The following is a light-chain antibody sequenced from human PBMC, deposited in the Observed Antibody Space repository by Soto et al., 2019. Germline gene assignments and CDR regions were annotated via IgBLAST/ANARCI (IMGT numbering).Light chain of an antibody. CDR2: GAS. CDR1: QSVSSSY. Sequence: EIVLTQSPGTLSLSPGERATLSCRASQSVSSSYLAWYQQKPDQAPRLLIYGASSRATGIPDRFSGSGSGTDFTLTIGRLEPEDFAVYYCQQYGSSPLTFGGGTKVEIK. CDR3: QQYGSSPLT. J-gene: IGKJ4*01. V-gene: IGKV3-20*01.